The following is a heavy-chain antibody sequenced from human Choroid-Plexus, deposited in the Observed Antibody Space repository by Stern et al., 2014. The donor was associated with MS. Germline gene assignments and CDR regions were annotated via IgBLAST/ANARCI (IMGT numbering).Heavy chain of an antibody. CDR2: VSYDGSNK. D-gene: IGHD2/OR15-2a*01. CDR1: GFTFGSCA. V-gene: IGHV3-30*18. J-gene: IGHJ5*02. CDR3: AKDRQYLTYFFDH. Sequence: VHLVESGGGVVQPGRPLRLSCVASGFTFGSCAMHWVRQAPGKGLEWRAGVSYDGSNKYYADSVKGRFTISRDNSQNTLYMQMSSLRPEDTAVYYCAKDRQYLTYFFDHWGQGSLVTVSS.